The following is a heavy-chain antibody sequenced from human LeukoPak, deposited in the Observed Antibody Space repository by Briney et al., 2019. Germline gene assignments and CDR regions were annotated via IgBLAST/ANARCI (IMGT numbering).Heavy chain of an antibody. CDR1: GFTFSSYA. CDR3: AKDWTGTKPFDL. V-gene: IGHV3-23*01. D-gene: IGHD3/OR15-3a*01. J-gene: IGHJ2*01. CDR2: IRGSGGST. Sequence: GGSLRLSCAASGFTFSSYAMSWVRQAPGKGLDWVSGIRGSGGSTYYADSVKGRFTISRDNSKNTLYLQMNSLRAEDTAVYYCAKDWTGTKPFDLWGRGTLVTVSS.